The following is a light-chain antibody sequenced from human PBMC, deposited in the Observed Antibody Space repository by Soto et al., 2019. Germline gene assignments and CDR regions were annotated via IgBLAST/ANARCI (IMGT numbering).Light chain of an antibody. J-gene: IGKJ4*01. Sequence: DIVMTQSPDSLAVSLGERATINCKSSQSVLYSSNNENYLAWYQQKQGQPXKXXIYWASTRESGVPDRFSGSGSGTDLTITISSLQAEDVAVYYCQQYYSTPLTFGGGTKVDIK. V-gene: IGKV4-1*01. CDR2: WAS. CDR3: QQYYSTPLT. CDR1: QSVLYSSNNENY.